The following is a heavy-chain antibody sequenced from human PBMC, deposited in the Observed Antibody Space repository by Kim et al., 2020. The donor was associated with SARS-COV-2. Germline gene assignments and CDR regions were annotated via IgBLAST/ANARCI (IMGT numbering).Heavy chain of an antibody. Sequence: SETLSLTCTVSGGSISSNTFFWVWIRQPPEKGLEWIGTMYYSGNTFYNPSLKSRVAISVDTSKNQFSLKLSSVTAADTAVYYCATAPYHYLWGNDRGGCFDTWGQGILVTVSS. J-gene: IGHJ4*02. CDR1: GGSISSNTFF. D-gene: IGHD3-16*02. V-gene: IGHV4-39*01. CDR2: MYYSGNT. CDR3: ATAPYHYLWGNDRGGCFDT.